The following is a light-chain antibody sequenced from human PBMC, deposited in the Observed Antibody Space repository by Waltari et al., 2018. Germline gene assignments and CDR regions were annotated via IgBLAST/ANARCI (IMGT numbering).Light chain of an antibody. J-gene: IGLJ1*01. CDR2: YDS. CDR1: NIESKS. V-gene: IGLV3-21*04. CDR3: QVWDANTDPGV. Sequence: LTQPPSVSVAPGKTASITCVGNNIESKSVHWYQQKPGQAPILVISYDSDRPSGIPERFSGSNSGNTATLTISRVEAGDEADYYCQVWDANTDPGVFGTGTEVTVL.